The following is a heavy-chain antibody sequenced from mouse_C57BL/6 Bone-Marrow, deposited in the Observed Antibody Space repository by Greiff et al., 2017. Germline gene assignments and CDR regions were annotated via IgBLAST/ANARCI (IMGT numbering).Heavy chain of an antibody. CDR1: GFNIKDDY. V-gene: IGHV14-4*01. CDR3: SSFDGNYFDF. D-gene: IGHD2-3*01. Sequence: EVQLQQSGAELVRPGASVRLSCTASGFNIKDDYIHWVKQRPEQGLEWIGWIDPEIGDTEYASKFQGKATITSDTSSNTAYLQLSSLTSEDTAVYYCSSFDGNYFDFWGQGTPLTVAS. CDR2: IDPEIGDT. J-gene: IGHJ2*01.